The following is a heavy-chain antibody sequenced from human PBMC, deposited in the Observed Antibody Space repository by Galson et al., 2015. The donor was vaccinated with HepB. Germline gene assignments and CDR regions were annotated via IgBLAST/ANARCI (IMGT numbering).Heavy chain of an antibody. CDR3: VHRQGIAVPGTGTYFDY. D-gene: IGHD6-19*01. Sequence: PALVKPTQTLTLTCTFSGFSLSTSGVGVGWIRQPPGKALEWLALIYWDDYKRYSPSLKTRLTITKDTSKNQVVLTMTNMDPVDTATYYCVHRQGIAVPGTGTYFDYWGQGTLVTVSS. J-gene: IGHJ4*02. V-gene: IGHV2-5*02. CDR1: GFSLSTSGVG. CDR2: IYWDDYK.